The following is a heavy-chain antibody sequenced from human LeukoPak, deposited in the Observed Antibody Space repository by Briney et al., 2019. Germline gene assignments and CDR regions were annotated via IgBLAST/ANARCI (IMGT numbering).Heavy chain of an antibody. V-gene: IGHV3-23*01. CDR3: ARNSGGRRYYFTD. D-gene: IGHD3-10*01. CDR1: GFTFSSYA. CDR2: ISGSGGST. J-gene: IGHJ4*02. Sequence: PGGSLRLSCAASGFTFSSYAMSWVRQAPGKGLEWVSAISGSGGSTYYADSVKGRFTISRDNSQSTLYLQMNSLRAEDTAVYYCARNSGGRRYYFTDWGQGTLVTVSS.